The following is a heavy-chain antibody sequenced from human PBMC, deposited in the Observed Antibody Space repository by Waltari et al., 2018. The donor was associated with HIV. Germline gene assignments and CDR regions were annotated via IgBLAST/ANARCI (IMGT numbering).Heavy chain of an antibody. J-gene: IGHJ4*02. Sequence: QVQLQESGPGLVKPSQTLSLTCTVSGGSISGGGYYWSWIRQHPGKGLEWIGYIYYSGGTYYNPSLQSLVTISVDTSKNQFSLKLSSVTAADTAVYSCARESTGWHYFDYWGQGTLVTVSS. D-gene: IGHD6-19*01. V-gene: IGHV4-31*01. CDR3: ARESTGWHYFDY. CDR2: IYYSGGT. CDR1: GGSISGGGYY.